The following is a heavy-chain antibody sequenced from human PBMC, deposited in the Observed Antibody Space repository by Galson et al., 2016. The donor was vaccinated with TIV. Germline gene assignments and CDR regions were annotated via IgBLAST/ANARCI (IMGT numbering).Heavy chain of an antibody. Sequence: SVKVSCKASGYTFGVYDINWVRQATGQGLEWMGWMNPLSGNTGFAQKFRGRVTMTSNTSITTAYMELRRLKSEDTAVYYCARTTPGDCGGGCYSPEAFDIWGQGTVVTVSS. D-gene: IGHD2-21*01. V-gene: IGHV1-8*02. J-gene: IGHJ3*02. CDR2: MNPLSGNT. CDR3: ARTTPGDCGGGCYSPEAFDI. CDR1: GYTFGVYD.